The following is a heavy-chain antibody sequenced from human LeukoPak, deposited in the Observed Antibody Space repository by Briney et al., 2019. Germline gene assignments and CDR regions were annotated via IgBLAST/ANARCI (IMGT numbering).Heavy chain of an antibody. CDR1: GFTFSSYA. J-gene: IGHJ5*02. D-gene: IGHD2-2*01. CDR3: ARRMDCSSTSCYPANWFDP. Sequence: PGGSLRLSCAASGFTFSSYAMSWIRQPPGKGLEWIGEINHSGSTNYNPSLKSRVTISVDTSKNQFSLKLSSVTAADTAVYYCARRMDCSSTSCYPANWFDPWGQGTLVTVSS. V-gene: IGHV4-34*01. CDR2: INHSGST.